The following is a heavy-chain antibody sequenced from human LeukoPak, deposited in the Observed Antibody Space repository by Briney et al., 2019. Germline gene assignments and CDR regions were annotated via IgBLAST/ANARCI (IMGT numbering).Heavy chain of an antibody. CDR3: ARQQLKTMASFDS. CDR2: IYTSGST. J-gene: IGHJ4*02. CDR1: GGSISSGSYY. D-gene: IGHD4/OR15-4a*01. V-gene: IGHV4-61*02. Sequence: PSQTLSLTCTVSGGSISSGSYYWSWIRQPAGKGLEWIGRIYTSGSTNYNPSLKSRVTISVDTSKNQFSLKLSSVTAADTAVYYCARQQLKTMASFDSWGKGTLVTVSS.